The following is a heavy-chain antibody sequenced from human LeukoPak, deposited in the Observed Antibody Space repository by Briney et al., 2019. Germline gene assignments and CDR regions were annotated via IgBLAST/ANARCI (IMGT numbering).Heavy chain of an antibody. J-gene: IGHJ4*02. CDR1: GGSISSSSYY. CDR3: ARHGRPVDGMDY. D-gene: IGHD2-2*01. V-gene: IGHV4-39*01. Sequence: SETLSLTCTVSGGSISSSSYYWGWIRQPPEKGLEWIGSIYYSGSTYYNPSLKTRVTISVDTSKYQFSLKLSSVTAADTAVYYCARHGRPVDGMDYWGQGTLVTVSS. CDR2: IYYSGST.